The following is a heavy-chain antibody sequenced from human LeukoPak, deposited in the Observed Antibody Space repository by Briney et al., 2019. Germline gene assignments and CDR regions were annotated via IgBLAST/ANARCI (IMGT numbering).Heavy chain of an antibody. V-gene: IGHV4-38-2*01. CDR2: IYHSWGI. J-gene: IGHJ4*02. Sequence: PSETLSLSCAVSGSSITSDFFWGWLRQPPGKGLEWIATIYHSWGIYFNPSLKSRVTISLDASKNQFSLKLTSLTAADTAIYYCARNVTAGFFDYWGQGILVTVSS. CDR3: ARNVTAGFFDY. D-gene: IGHD1-1*01. CDR1: GSSITSDFF.